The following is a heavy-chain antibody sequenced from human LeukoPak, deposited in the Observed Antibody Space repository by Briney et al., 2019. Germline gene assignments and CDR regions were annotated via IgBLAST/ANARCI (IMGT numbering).Heavy chain of an antibody. V-gene: IGHV1-46*01. J-gene: IGHJ4*02. CDR3: ARDRPQQWRQLHYFDY. Sequence: GASVKVACKASGYTFTSYYMHWVRQAPGQGLEWMGIINPSGGSTSYAQKFQGRVTMTRDTSTSTVYMELSSLRSEDTAVYYCARDRPQQWRQLHYFDYWGQGTLVTVSS. CDR1: GYTFTSYY. CDR2: INPSGGST. D-gene: IGHD6-19*01.